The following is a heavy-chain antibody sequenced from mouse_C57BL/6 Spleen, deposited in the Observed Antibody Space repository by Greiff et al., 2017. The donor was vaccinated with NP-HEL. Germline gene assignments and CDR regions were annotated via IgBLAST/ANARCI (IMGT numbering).Heavy chain of an antibody. J-gene: IGHJ4*01. Sequence: EVHLVESGGGLVKPGGSLKLSCAASGFTFSSYTMSWVRQTPEKRLEWVATISGGGGNTYYPDRVKGRFTLSRDKAKNTLYLQMSSLRSEDTALYYCASLTTVGDYYAMDYWGQETSVTVSS. CDR3: ASLTTVGDYYAMDY. D-gene: IGHD1-1*01. CDR2: ISGGGGNT. CDR1: GFTFSSYT. V-gene: IGHV5-9*01.